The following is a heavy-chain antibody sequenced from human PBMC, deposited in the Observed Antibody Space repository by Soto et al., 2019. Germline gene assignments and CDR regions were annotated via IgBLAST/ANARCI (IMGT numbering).Heavy chain of an antibody. J-gene: IGHJ3*02. V-gene: IGHV3-43*01. D-gene: IGHD6-25*01. CDR1: GFTFDDYT. CDR3: AKDIRAADAFDI. CDR2: ISWDGGST. Sequence: EVQLVESGGVVVQPGGSLRLSCAASGFTFDDYTMHWVRQAPGKGLEWVSLISWDGGSTYYADSVKGRFTICRDNSKNSLYLQMNSLRTEDTALYYCAKDIRAADAFDIWGQGTMVTVSS.